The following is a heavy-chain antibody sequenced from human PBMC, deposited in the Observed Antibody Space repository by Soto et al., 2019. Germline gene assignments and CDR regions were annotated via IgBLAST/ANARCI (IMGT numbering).Heavy chain of an antibody. CDR2: ISYDGSNK. CDR3: ARDNSSSSGGYYYYGMDV. CDR1: GGTFSSYA. J-gene: IGHJ6*02. Sequence: SCKASGGTFSSYAMHWVRQAPGKGLEWVAVISYDGSNKYYADSVKGRFTISRDNSKNTLYLQMNGLRAEDTAVYYCARDNSSSSGGYYYYGMDVWGHGTTVTVSS. V-gene: IGHV3-30-3*01. D-gene: IGHD6-6*01.